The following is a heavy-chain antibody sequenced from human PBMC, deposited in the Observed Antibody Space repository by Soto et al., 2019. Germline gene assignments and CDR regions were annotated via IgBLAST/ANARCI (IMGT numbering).Heavy chain of an antibody. J-gene: IGHJ5*02. CDR2: IHASGDT. D-gene: IGHD6-19*01. CDR3: ARSSHKESWFDP. CDR1: GGSLNNFY. Sequence: PSETLSLTFSVSGGSLNNFYWNWIRQTAGKGLEWIGRIHASGDTNYNPSLKSRATLSVDTSKNQFSLKVRSVTAADTAVYYCARSSHKESWFDPWGQGTLVTVAS. V-gene: IGHV4-4*07.